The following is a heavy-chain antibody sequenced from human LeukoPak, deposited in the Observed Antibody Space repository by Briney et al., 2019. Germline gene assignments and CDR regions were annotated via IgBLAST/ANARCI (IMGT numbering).Heavy chain of an antibody. J-gene: IGHJ6*03. Sequence: GSSVKVSCKASGGTFSSYAISWVRQAPGQGLEWMGRIIPIFGTANYAQKFQGRVTITPDETTSTAYMELSSLRSEDTAVYYCASGGDSSGYYYYYYYMDVWGKGTTVTVSS. CDR2: IIPIFGTA. V-gene: IGHV1-69*15. CDR1: GGTFSSYA. D-gene: IGHD3-22*01. CDR3: ASGGDSSGYYYYYYYMDV.